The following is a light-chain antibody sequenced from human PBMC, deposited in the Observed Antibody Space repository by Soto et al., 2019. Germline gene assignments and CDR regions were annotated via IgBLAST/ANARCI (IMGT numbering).Light chain of an antibody. Sequence: EIVMTQSPATLSVSPGERATLSCRASQSVSSNLAWYQQTPGQAPRLIIYGAFNRATGIPARFSGSGSGTDFTLTISSLEPEDSAIYDCQQRNVWHQVTVGKGTRLEIK. J-gene: IGKJ5*01. CDR2: GAF. CDR1: QSVSSN. CDR3: QQRNVWHQVT. V-gene: IGKV3D-11*02.